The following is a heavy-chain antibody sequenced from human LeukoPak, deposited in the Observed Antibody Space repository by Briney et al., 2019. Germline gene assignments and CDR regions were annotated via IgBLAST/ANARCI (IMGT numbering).Heavy chain of an antibody. Sequence: ASVKVSCKASGYTFTSYYMHWVRQAPGQGLEWMGIINPSGGSTSYAQKLQGRVTMTTDTSTITAYMELRSLRSGDTAVYYCARDSAAAKNWFDTWGQGTLVTVSS. V-gene: IGHV1-46*01. CDR2: INPSGGST. CDR1: GYTFTSYY. CDR3: ARDSAAAKNWFDT. D-gene: IGHD6-13*01. J-gene: IGHJ5*02.